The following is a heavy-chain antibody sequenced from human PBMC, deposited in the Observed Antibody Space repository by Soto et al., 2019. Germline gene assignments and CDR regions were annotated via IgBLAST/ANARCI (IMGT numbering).Heavy chain of an antibody. D-gene: IGHD3-3*01. V-gene: IGHV3-30*18. CDR3: AKDDFILGRTGVDY. J-gene: IGHJ4*02. Sequence: GGSLRLSCAASGFTFSSYGMHWVRQAPGKGLEWVAVISYDGSNKYYADSVKGRFTISRDNSKNTLYLQMNSLRAEDTAVYYCAKDDFILGRTGVDYWGQGTLVTVSS. CDR2: ISYDGSNK. CDR1: GFTFSSYG.